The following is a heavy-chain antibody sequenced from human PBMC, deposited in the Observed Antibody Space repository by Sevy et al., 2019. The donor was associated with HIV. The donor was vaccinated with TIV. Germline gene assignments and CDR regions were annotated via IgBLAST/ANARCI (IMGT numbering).Heavy chain of an antibody. Sequence: GGSLRLSCGASGFTFSSYDMHWVRQAAGKGLEWVSGIGSGGDAYYPGSVKGRFTISRENAKNSLSLQMNSLGAGDTAVYYCARSGGYSDYGMDVWGQGTTVTVSS. CDR1: GFTFSSYD. V-gene: IGHV3-13*01. D-gene: IGHD5-12*01. CDR3: ARSGGYSDYGMDV. J-gene: IGHJ6*02. CDR2: IGSGGDA.